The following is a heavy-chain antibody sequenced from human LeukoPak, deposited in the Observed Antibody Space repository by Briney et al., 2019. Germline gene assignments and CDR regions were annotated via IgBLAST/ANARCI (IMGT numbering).Heavy chain of an antibody. Sequence: PGGSLRLSCAASGFTFSSYGMSWVRQAPGKGLEWVSAISGSGGSTYYADSVKGRFTISRDNSKNTLYLQMNSLRAEDTAVYYCAKGTQMPDYDILTGYPHYYYYYYMDVWGKGTTVTISS. CDR3: AKGTQMPDYDILTGYPHYYYYYYMDV. CDR1: GFTFSSYG. J-gene: IGHJ6*03. D-gene: IGHD3-9*01. V-gene: IGHV3-23*01. CDR2: ISGSGGST.